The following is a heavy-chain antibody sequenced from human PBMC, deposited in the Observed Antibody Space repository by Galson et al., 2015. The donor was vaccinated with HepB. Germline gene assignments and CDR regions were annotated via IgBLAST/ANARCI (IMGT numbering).Heavy chain of an antibody. CDR2: VYRGGST. D-gene: IGHD3-10*01. J-gene: IGHJ6*02. CDR3: VRDTKVGPSHYYDYYGMDV. V-gene: IGHV3-66*01. Sequence: SLRLSCAASGFTVSSHYMTWVRQAPGKGLEWVSVVYRGGSTYYADSVKGRFTISRDNSKNTVYLQMNNLRAEDTAVYYCVRDTKVGPSHYYDYYGMDVWGQGTTVIVSS. CDR1: GFTVSSHY.